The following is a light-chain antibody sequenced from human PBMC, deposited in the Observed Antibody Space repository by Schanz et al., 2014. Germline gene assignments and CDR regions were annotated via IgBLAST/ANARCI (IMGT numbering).Light chain of an antibody. CDR1: QSVSSN. CDR3: QQYGSSPPYT. V-gene: IGKV3-20*01. J-gene: IGKJ2*01. CDR2: GAS. Sequence: EIVLTQSPATLSVSPGERATLSCRASQSVSSNVAWYQQKPGQAPRLLFYGASTRATGIPARFSGSGSGTDFTLTISRLEPEDFAVYYCQQYGSSPPYTFGQGTKLEIK.